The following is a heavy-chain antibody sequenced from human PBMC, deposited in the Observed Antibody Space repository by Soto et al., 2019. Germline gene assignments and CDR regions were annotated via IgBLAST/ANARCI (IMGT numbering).Heavy chain of an antibody. V-gene: IGHV4-30-2*01. J-gene: IGHJ5*02. D-gene: IGHD2-8*02. Sequence: QLQLQESGSGLVKPSQTLSLTCAVSGGSISSDDSSWSWIRQPPGKGLEWIGYMSQSGTPYDNPSHRRRVTRSVNRSNNTSYLKLMSVTAANTAVYYCARYEGTGTSSSSNWFDPWGQGTLVTVSS. CDR1: GGSISSDDSS. CDR2: MSQSGTP. CDR3: ARYEGTGTSSSSNWFDP.